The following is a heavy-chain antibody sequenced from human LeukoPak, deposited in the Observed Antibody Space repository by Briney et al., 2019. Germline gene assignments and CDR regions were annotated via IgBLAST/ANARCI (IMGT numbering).Heavy chain of an antibody. V-gene: IGHV4-4*07. CDR2: IYNGGII. CDR3: AKALEVVGVGATDPFDY. D-gene: IGHD1-26*01. CDR1: GDSISRYY. Sequence: SETLSLTCTVSGDSISRYYWSWIRQPAGKGLEWIGRIYNGGIITYNPSLKSRVTMSIDTSNNQFSLRLRFVTAADTAVYYCAKALEVVGVGATDPFDYWGQGTLVTVSS. J-gene: IGHJ4*02.